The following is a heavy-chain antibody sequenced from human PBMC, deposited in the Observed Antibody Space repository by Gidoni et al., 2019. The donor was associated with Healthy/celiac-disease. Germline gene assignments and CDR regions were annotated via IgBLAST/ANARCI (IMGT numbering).Heavy chain of an antibody. CDR3: ARVGWSGYYTPTRFDY. Sequence: QVQLQESRPGLVKPSETLSLTRTASGGSITSHYWSWIRQPPGKGLEWIGYIYYSGSTNYNPSLKSRVTISVDTSKNQFSLKLSSVTAADTAVYYCARVGWSGYYTPTRFDYWGQGTLVTVSS. CDR1: GGSITSHY. J-gene: IGHJ4*02. D-gene: IGHD3-3*01. V-gene: IGHV4-59*11. CDR2: IYYSGST.